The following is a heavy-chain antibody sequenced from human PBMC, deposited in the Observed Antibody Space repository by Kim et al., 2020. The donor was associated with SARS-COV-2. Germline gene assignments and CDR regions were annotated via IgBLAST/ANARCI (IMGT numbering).Heavy chain of an antibody. CDR3: AKDLYSNYGDGMDV. D-gene: IGHD4-4*01. Sequence: DSVKGRFTSSRDKAKNSLDLQMNSLRAEDTALYYCAKDLYSNYGDGMDVWGQGTTVTVSS. V-gene: IGHV3-9*01. J-gene: IGHJ6*02.